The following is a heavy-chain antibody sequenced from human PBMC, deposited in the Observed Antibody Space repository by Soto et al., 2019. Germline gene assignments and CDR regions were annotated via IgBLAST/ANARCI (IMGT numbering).Heavy chain of an antibody. J-gene: IGHJ6*02. CDR1: GYTFTNYD. V-gene: IGHV1-8*01. Sequence: ASVKVSCKASGYTFTNYDIHWVRQATGQGLEWMGWMNPNSGNTGYAQKFQGRVTMTRSTSISTAYMELSSLGSEDTAVYYCAGRGGGYFDFWSGYDYLDVWGQGTTVTVSS. D-gene: IGHD3-3*01. CDR2: MNPNSGNT. CDR3: AGRGGGYFDFWSGYDYLDV.